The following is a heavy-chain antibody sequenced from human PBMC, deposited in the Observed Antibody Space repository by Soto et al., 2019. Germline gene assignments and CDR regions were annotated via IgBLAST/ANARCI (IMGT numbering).Heavy chain of an antibody. D-gene: IGHD3-16*01. V-gene: IGHV3-21*01. Sequence: EVQLVESGGGLVKPGGSLRLSCAASGFTFSSYSMNWVRQAPGKGLEWVSSISSSSSYIYYADSVKGRSTISRDNAKNSLYLQMNSLRAEDTAVYYCAREGESGVDAFDIWGQGTIVTVSS. CDR1: GFTFSSYS. CDR3: AREGESGVDAFDI. J-gene: IGHJ3*02. CDR2: ISSSSSYI.